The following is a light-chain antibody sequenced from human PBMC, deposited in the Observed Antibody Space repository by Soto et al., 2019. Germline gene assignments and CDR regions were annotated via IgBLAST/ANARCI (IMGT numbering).Light chain of an antibody. CDR3: CSYAGSSTFSAV. V-gene: IGLV2-23*03. CDR2: EGS. CDR1: SSDVGSYNL. Sequence: QSALTQPASVSGSPGQSITISCTGTSSDVGSYNLVSWYQQHPGKAPKLMIYEGSKRPSGVSNLFSGSKSGNTASLTISGLQAEDEADYYCCSYAGSSTFSAVFGGGTQLTVL. J-gene: IGLJ7*01.